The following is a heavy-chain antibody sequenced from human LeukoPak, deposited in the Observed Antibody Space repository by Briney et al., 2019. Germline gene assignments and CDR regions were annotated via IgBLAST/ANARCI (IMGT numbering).Heavy chain of an antibody. CDR1: GGSISSSSYH. J-gene: IGHJ4*02. CDR2: IYYSGSA. D-gene: IGHD3-10*01. CDR3: ARCISMVRGVIRPPDY. V-gene: IGHV4-39*01. Sequence: SETLSLTCSVSGGSISSSSYHWGWIRQSPGKGLEWIESIYYSGSAYYNPSLKSRLTISVDTSKNQFSLKLSSVTAADTAVYYCARCISMVRGVIRPPDYWGQGTLVTVSS.